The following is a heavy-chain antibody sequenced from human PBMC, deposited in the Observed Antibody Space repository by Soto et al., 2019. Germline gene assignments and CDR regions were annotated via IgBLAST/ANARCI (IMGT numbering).Heavy chain of an antibody. Sequence: QVQLVESGGGVVQPGRSLRLSCAASGFTFSSYGMHWVRQAPGKGLEWVAVISYDGSNKYYADSVKGRFTISRDNSKNTLYLQMNSLRAEDTAVYYCAKDIGKRDYWGQGTLVTVSS. D-gene: IGHD1-1*01. V-gene: IGHV3-30*18. CDR1: GFTFSSYG. CDR2: ISYDGSNK. J-gene: IGHJ4*02. CDR3: AKDIGKRDY.